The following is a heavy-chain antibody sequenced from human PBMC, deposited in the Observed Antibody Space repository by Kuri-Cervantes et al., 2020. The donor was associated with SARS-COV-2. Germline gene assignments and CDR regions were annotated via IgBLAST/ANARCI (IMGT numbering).Heavy chain of an antibody. CDR2: IIPILGIA. CDR3: ATPSYYDSSGSYDAFDI. D-gene: IGHD3-22*01. J-gene: IGHJ3*02. Sequence: SVKVFCKASGGTFSSYAISWVRQAPGQGLEWMGRIIPILGIANYAQKFQGRVTITADKSTSTAYMELSSLRSEDTAVYYCATPSYYDSSGSYDAFDIRGQGTMVTVSS. V-gene: IGHV1-69*04. CDR1: GGTFSSYA.